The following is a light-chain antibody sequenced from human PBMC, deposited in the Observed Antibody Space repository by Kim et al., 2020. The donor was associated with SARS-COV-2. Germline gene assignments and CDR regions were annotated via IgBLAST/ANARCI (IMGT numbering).Light chain of an antibody. CDR3: AIWYSNTWV. V-gene: IGLV5-39*01. J-gene: IGLJ3*02. CDR1: SGISVAIYN. Sequence: FTCTVRSGISVAIYNRYGDQQKPGSLPQFLLRYKSDSNKQQASGVPSRFSGSKDASTNAGLLVISGLQSQDEADYYCAIWYSNTWVFGGGTQLTVL. CDR2: YKSDSNK.